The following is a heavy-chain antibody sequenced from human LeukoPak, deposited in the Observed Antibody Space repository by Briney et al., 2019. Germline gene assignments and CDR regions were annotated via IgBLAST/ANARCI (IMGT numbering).Heavy chain of an antibody. CDR3: ARDRGPSTTVTTRYYYYYYMDV. V-gene: IGHV4-61*02. CDR2: IYTSGST. D-gene: IGHD4-11*01. Sequence: SETLSLTCTVSGGSISSGSYYWSWIRQPAGKGLEWIGRIYTSGSTNYNPSLKSRVTISVDTSKNQFSLKLSSVTAADTAVYYCARDRGPSTTVTTRYYYYYYMDVWGKGTTVTVS. J-gene: IGHJ6*03. CDR1: GGSISSGSYY.